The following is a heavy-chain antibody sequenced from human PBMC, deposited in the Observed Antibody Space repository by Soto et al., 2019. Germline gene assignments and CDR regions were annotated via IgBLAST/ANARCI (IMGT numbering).Heavy chain of an antibody. CDR3: ARDMYCSGGSCYHDAFDI. J-gene: IGHJ3*02. D-gene: IGHD2-15*01. V-gene: IGHV3-30-3*01. Sequence: VQLVESGGGVVQPGRSLRLSCAASGFTFSSYAMHWVRQAPGKGLEWVAVISYDGSNKYYADSVKGRFTISRDNSKNTLYLQMNSLRAEDTAVYYCARDMYCSGGSCYHDAFDIWGQGTMVTVSS. CDR1: GFTFSSYA. CDR2: ISYDGSNK.